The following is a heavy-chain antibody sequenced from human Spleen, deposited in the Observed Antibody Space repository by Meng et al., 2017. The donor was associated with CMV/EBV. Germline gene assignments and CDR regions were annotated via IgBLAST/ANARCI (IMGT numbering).Heavy chain of an antibody. D-gene: IGHD3-3*01. Sequence: GSFCDSYCRWIRQPPGKGLEWIGEINHSGGSNYNPSLKSRVTISVDTSKNQFSLKLSSVTAADTAVYYCARGDYDFWSDYWRWFDPWGQGTLVTVSS. V-gene: IGHV4-34*01. CDR1: GSFCDSY. CDR2: INHSGGS. CDR3: ARGDYDFWSDYWRWFDP. J-gene: IGHJ5*02.